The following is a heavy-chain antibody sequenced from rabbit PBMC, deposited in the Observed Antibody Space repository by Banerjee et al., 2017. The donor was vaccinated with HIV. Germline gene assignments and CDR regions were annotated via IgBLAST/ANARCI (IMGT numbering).Heavy chain of an antibody. J-gene: IGHJ4*01. Sequence: QQQLEESGGGLVKPGGTLTLTCKASGFDLASYYYMCWVRQAPGKGLEWIGCIYTGSSGSTYYASWVNGRFTISRTTSLNTVDLKMTSLTVADTATYFCARSSAAGTGDGWAIFGLWGPGTLVTVS. CDR3: ARSSAAGTGDGWAIFGL. CDR1: GFDLASYYY. CDR2: IYTGSSGST. D-gene: IGHD4-2*01. V-gene: IGHV1S43*01.